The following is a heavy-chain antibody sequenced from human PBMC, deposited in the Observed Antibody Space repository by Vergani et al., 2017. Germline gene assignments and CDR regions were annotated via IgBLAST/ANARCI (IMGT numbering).Heavy chain of an antibody. Sequence: QVLLVQSGAEVKKPGASVRVSCKTSGYTFTNYYIHWVRQAPGQGLERMGIINPSGGSTTYAQQFQGRLTMTRDTSTSTVYMDLSNLRSEDTAVYYCARPHGDILPPDPRRLDYWGQGTLVTVSS. V-gene: IGHV1-46*03. CDR2: INPSGGST. CDR1: GYTFTNYY. J-gene: IGHJ4*02. CDR3: ARPHGDILPPDPRRLDY.